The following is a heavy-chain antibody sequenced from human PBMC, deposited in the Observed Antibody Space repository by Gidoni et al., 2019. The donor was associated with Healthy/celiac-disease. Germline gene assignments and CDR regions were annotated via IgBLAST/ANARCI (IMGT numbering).Heavy chain of an antibody. D-gene: IGHD2-2*01. CDR1: GGYY. CDR3: AREPWAAAGGGWFDP. V-gene: IGHV4-31*02. J-gene: IGHJ5*02. Sequence: GGYYWSWIRQHPGKGLEWIGYIYYSGSTYYNPSLKSRVTISVDTSKNQFSLKLSSVTAADTAVYYCAREPWAAAGGGWFDPWGQGTLVTVSS. CDR2: IYYSGST.